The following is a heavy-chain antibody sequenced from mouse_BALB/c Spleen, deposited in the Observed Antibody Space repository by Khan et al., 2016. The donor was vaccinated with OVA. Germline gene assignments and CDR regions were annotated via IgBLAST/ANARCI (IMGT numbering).Heavy chain of an antibody. D-gene: IGHD2-14*01. CDR2: MFPGDGST. V-gene: IGHV1-85*01. CDR3: ARGGYGWFAY. Sequence: VQLQESGAELVKPGASVKLSCKASGYTFTSYDINWVRQRPEQGLEWIGWMFPGDGSTKYNENFKGKATLTTDKSYSTAYMQLSRLTSEDSGAYFCARGGYGWFAYWGQGTLVTVSA. CDR1: GYTFTSYD. J-gene: IGHJ3*01.